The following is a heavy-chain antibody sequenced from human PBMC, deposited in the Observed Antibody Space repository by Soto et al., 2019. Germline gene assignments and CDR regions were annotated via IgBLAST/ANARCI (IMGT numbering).Heavy chain of an antibody. V-gene: IGHV4-59*11. CDR3: ARFPPVTTIDY. Sequence: SETLSLTCSVSDGSISGLYWTWVRQPPGKGLEWIGWIYSSGTTNYNPSLKSRVTISVDTSKNQFSLKLSSVTAADTAVYYCARFPPVTTIDYWGQGALVTVSS. CDR2: IYSSGTT. CDR1: DGSISGLY. J-gene: IGHJ4*02. D-gene: IGHD4-17*01.